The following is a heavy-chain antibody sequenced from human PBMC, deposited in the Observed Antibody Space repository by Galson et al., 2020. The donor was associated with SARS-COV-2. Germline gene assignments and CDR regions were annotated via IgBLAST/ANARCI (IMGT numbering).Heavy chain of an antibody. D-gene: IGHD3-3*01. CDR1: GFTFSSYE. J-gene: IGHJ4*02. V-gene: IGHV3-48*03. CDR2: VSGSGSTI. Sequence: GGSLRLSCVASGFTFSSYEMNWVRQAPGKGLEWVSYVSGSGSTIYYADSVKGRFTISRDNAKNSLYLQLNSLRAEDTAVYYCARPSRYYDFWSGYSDEYYFDYWGQGTLVTVSS. CDR3: ARPSRYYDFWSGYSDEYYFDY.